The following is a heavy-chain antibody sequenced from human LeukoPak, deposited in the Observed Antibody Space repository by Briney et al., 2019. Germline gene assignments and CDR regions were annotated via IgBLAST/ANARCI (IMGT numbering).Heavy chain of an antibody. CDR1: GGSISSYY. D-gene: IGHD5-12*01. J-gene: IGHJ4*02. CDR3: ASLSGPIDY. CDR2: IYYSGST. V-gene: IGHV4-59*12. Sequence: SETLSLTCTVSGGSISSYYWSWIRQPPGKGLEWIGYIYYSGSTYYNPSLKSRVTISVDTSKNQFSLKLSSVTAADTAVYYCASLSGPIDYWGRGTLVTVSS.